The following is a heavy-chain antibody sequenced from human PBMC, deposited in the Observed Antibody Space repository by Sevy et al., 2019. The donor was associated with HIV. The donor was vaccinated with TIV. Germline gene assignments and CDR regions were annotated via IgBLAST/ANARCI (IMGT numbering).Heavy chain of an antibody. CDR1: GFTFSSYW. V-gene: IGHV3-7*01. J-gene: IGHJ6*02. CDR2: IKQDGSEK. CDR3: ARVYSRVEWLRPMDV. D-gene: IGHD5-12*01. Sequence: GGSLRLSCAASGFTFSSYWMSWVRQAPGKGLEWVANIKQDGSEKYYVDSVKGRFTISRDNAKNSRYLQMNSLRAEDTAVYYCARVYSRVEWLRPMDVWGQGTTVTVSS.